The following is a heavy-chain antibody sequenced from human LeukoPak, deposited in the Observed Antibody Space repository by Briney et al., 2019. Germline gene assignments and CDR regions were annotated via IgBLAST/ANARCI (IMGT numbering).Heavy chain of an antibody. CDR1: GFTFSSYS. V-gene: IGHV3-21*01. J-gene: IGHJ6*02. CDR3: AREREEDDFWSGPTGDWGYYYYDMDV. Sequence: PGGSLRLSCAASGFTFSSYSMNWVRQAPGKGLEWVSSISSSSSYIYYADSVKGRFTISRDNAKNSLYLQMNSLRAEDTAVYYCAREREEDDFWSGPTGDWGYYYYDMDVWGQGTTVTVSS. CDR2: ISSSSSYI. D-gene: IGHD3-3*01.